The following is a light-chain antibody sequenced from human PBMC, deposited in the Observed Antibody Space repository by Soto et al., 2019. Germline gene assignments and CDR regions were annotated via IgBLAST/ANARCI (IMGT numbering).Light chain of an antibody. V-gene: IGKV1-39*01. CDR2: GAS. J-gene: IGKJ4*01. Sequence: DIQMTQSPTSLSASVGDTVTISCRASQRIDKYLNWYQQIPGKAPKVLIFGASSLHTGVPSRFSGSGSRTDFTLTITSLQVEDFAIYFCQQSFLTPFTFGGGSRV. CDR1: QRIDKY. CDR3: QQSFLTPFT.